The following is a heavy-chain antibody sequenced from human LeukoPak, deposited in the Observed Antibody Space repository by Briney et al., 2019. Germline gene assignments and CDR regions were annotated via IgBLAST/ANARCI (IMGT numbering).Heavy chain of an antibody. J-gene: IGHJ6*03. CDR1: GFTFDDYG. Sequence: PGGSLRLSCTASGFTFDDYGMSWVRQAPGKGLEWVSGINWNGGSTGYADSVKGRFTISRDNAKNSLYLQMNSLRAEDTALYYCARGDYDFRSVAYYYMDVWGKGTTVTVSS. V-gene: IGHV3-20*04. D-gene: IGHD3-3*01. CDR2: INWNGGST. CDR3: ARGDYDFRSVAYYYMDV.